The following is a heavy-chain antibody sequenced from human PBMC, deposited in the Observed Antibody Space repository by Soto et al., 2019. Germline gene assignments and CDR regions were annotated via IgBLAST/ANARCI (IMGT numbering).Heavy chain of an antibody. J-gene: IGHJ4*02. Sequence: ASVKVSCKASGYTFTRYTMHWVRQAPGQRLEWMGWINAGNGNTKYSQKIQGRDTITRDTSASTAYMELSSLRSEDTAVYYCARSVVVPTAPDYWGQGTLVTVSS. CDR3: ARSVVVPTAPDY. CDR1: GYTFTRYT. CDR2: INAGNGNT. D-gene: IGHD2-2*01. V-gene: IGHV1-3*01.